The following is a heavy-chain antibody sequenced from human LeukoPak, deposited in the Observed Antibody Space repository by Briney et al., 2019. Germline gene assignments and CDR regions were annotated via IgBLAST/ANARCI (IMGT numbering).Heavy chain of an antibody. CDR1: GFTFNIYW. D-gene: IGHD3-10*01. V-gene: IGHV3-74*03. CDR3: ARRGADYYGSGSYDY. CDR2: INSDGSST. Sequence: GGSLRLSCAASGFTFNIYWMSWVRQAPGKGLVWVSRINSDGSSTTYADSVKGRFTISRDNAKNTLYLQMNSLRAEDTAVYYCARRGADYYGSGSYDYWGQGTLVTVSS. J-gene: IGHJ4*02.